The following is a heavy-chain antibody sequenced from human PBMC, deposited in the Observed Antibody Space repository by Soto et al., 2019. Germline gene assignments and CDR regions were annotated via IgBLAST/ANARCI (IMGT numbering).Heavy chain of an antibody. Sequence: PGGSLRLSCAASGFTFSSHAMSWVRQAPGKGLEWVSGISSGGSGTNYADSVKGRFTISRDNSKKTLYLQMNSLRAEDTAVYHCAKKGPSSFDYWGQGTLVTVSS. CDR3: AKKGPSSFDY. V-gene: IGHV3-23*01. J-gene: IGHJ4*02. CDR1: GFTFSSHA. D-gene: IGHD2-2*01. CDR2: ISSGGSGT.